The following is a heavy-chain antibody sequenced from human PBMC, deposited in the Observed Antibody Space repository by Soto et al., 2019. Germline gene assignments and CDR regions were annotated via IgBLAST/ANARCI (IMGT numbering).Heavy chain of an antibody. J-gene: IGHJ5*02. CDR3: ARDRDSTGVDP. D-gene: IGHD2-21*01. V-gene: IGHV4-30-4*01. Sequence: QVQLQESGPGLVKPSQTLSLTCTVSGGSINSGDYYWSWIRQPPGKGLEWIGYIYYSGSTYYNPSLKSRLTISIDMSKNQFSLKLSSVTAADTAVYYCARDRDSTGVDPWGQGTLVTVSS. CDR1: GGSINSGDYY. CDR2: IYYSGST.